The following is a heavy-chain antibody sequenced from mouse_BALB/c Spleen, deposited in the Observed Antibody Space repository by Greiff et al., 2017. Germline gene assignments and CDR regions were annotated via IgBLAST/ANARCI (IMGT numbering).Heavy chain of an antibody. CDR3: NYYYGSSYFDY. V-gene: IGHV14-4*02. Sequence: EVKLQESGAELVRSGASVKLSCTASGFNIKDYYMHWVKQRPEQGLEWIGWIDPENGDTEYAPKFQGKATMTADTSSNTAYLQLSSLTSEDTAVYYCNYYYGSSYFDYWGQGTTLTVSS. CDR2: IDPENGDT. J-gene: IGHJ2*01. CDR1: GFNIKDYY. D-gene: IGHD1-1*01.